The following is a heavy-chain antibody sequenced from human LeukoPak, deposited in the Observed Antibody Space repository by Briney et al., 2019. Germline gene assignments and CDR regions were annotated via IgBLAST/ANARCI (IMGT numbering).Heavy chain of an antibody. Sequence: SETLSLTCTVSGDSISRSNYYWVWIRQPPGKGLEWIGSIYYTGNTYYNPSLKSRVTISVDMFKNQFSLKMNSVTAADTAVYYCTRDARYSDYVDAFDIWGQGTMVSVSS. CDR2: IYYTGNT. V-gene: IGHV4-39*07. J-gene: IGHJ3*02. D-gene: IGHD5-12*01. CDR1: GDSISRSNYY. CDR3: TRDARYSDYVDAFDI.